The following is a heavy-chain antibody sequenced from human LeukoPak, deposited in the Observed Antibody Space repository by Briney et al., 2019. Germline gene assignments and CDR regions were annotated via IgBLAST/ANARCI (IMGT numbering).Heavy chain of an antibody. CDR3: ARVGGYGDRHFDY. Sequence: SETLSLTCTVSGGSISSYYWSWIRQPPGKGLEWIGYIYYSGSTNYNPSLKSRVTISVDTSKNQFSLKLSSVTAADTAVYYCARVGGYGDRHFDYWGQGTLVTVSS. CDR1: GGSISSYY. J-gene: IGHJ4*02. D-gene: IGHD4-17*01. V-gene: IGHV4-59*01. CDR2: IYYSGST.